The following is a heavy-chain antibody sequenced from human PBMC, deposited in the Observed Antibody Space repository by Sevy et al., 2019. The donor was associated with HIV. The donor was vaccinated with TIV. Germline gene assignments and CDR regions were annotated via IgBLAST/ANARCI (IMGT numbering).Heavy chain of an antibody. CDR2: ISYDGSNK. CDR3: AKDRGFREQQTHDAFDI. D-gene: IGHD3-10*01. Sequence: GESLKISCAASGFTFSSYGMHWVRQAPGKGLEWVAVISYDGSNKYYADSVKGRFTISRDNSKNTLYLQMNSLRAEDTAVYYCAKDRGFREQQTHDAFDIWGQGTMVTVSS. J-gene: IGHJ3*02. V-gene: IGHV3-30*18. CDR1: GFTFSSYG.